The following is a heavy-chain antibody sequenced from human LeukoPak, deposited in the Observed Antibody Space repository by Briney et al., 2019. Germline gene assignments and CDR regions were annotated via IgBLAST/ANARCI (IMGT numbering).Heavy chain of an antibody. D-gene: IGHD3-22*01. CDR1: GGSISDAAYY. J-gene: IGHJ4*02. V-gene: IGHV4-31*03. CDR3: ARVPAPYAYDTSGYDS. Sequence: PSETLSLTCTVSGGSISDAAYYWGWVRQHPGEGLKWIGYIYYSGSTSYNPSLKSRVTISVDTSKNQFSLKLTSVTAADTAVYYCARVPAPYAYDTSGYDSWGQGTLVTVSS. CDR2: IYYSGST.